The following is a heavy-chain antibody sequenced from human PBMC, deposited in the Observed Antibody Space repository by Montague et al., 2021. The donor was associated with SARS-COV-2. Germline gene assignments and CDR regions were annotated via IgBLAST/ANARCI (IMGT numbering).Heavy chain of an antibody. CDR2: IYYSGST. V-gene: IGHV4-31*03. J-gene: IGHJ6*02. CDR1: GGSISSGGYY. D-gene: IGHD3-9*01. Sequence: TLSLTCTVSGGSISSGGYYWSWIRQHPGKGLEWIGYIYYSGSTYYNPSLKSRVTISVDTSKNQFSLKLSSVTAADTAVYYCAGAALWSFRDILTGYYYYYGMDVWGQGTTVTVSS. CDR3: AGAALWSFRDILTGYYYYYGMDV.